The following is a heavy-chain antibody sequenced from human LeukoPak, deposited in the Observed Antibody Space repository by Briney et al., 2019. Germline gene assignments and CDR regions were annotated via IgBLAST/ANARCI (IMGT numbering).Heavy chain of an antibody. D-gene: IGHD6-13*01. J-gene: IGHJ4*02. CDR1: GDSISSSSFY. CDR3: ARLRGHTSSARGYVEY. Sequence: SETLSLTCTVSGDSISSSSFYWGWIRQPPGKGLEWIGSIYYSGSTYYDPSLKSRVTISVDTSKNQFSLKLSSVTAADTAVYYCARLRGHTSSARGYVEYWGQGTLVTVSS. V-gene: IGHV4-39*01. CDR2: IYYSGST.